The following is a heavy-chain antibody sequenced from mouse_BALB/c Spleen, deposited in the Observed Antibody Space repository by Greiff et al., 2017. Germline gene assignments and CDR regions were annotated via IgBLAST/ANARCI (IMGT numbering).Heavy chain of an antibody. CDR2: ISSGGGST. CDR3: ARHRYFDV. CDR1: GFAFSSYD. Sequence: EVKLVESGGGLVKPGGSLKLSCAASGFAFSSYDMSWVRQTPEKRLEWVAYISSGGGSTYYPDTVKGRFTISRDNAKNTLYLQMSSLKSEDTAMYYCARHRYFDVWGAGTTVTVSS. J-gene: IGHJ1*01. V-gene: IGHV5-12-1*01.